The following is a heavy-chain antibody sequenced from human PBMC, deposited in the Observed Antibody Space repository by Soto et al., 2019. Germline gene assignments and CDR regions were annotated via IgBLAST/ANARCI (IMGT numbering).Heavy chain of an antibody. CDR1: GFTFSSYS. Sequence: GGSLRLSCAASGFTFSSYSMNWVRQAPGKGLEWVSSISSSSSYIYYADSVKGRFTISRDNAKNSLYLQMNSLRAEDTAIYYCARDPCFYRRSISYLDYWGQGTLVTVSS. D-gene: IGHD2-2*01. V-gene: IGHV3-21*01. J-gene: IGHJ4*02. CDR2: ISSSSSYI. CDR3: ARDPCFYRRSISYLDY.